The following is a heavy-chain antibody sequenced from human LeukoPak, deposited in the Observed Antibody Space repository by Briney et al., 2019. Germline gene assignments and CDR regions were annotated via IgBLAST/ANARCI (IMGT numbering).Heavy chain of an antibody. CDR2: ISSSSTI. CDR1: GFTFSSYS. D-gene: IGHD3/OR15-3a*01. V-gene: IGHV3-48*01. J-gene: IGHJ3*02. Sequence: GGSLRLSCAASGFTFSSYSMNWVRQAPGKGLEWVSYISSSSTIYYADSVKGRFTISRDNAKNSLYLQMNSLRAEDTAVYYCARTGTRDAFDIWGQGTMVTVSS. CDR3: ARTGTRDAFDI.